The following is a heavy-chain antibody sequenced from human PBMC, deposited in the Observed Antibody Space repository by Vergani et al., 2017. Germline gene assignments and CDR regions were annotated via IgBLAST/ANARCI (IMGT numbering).Heavy chain of an antibody. V-gene: IGHV3-30*18. J-gene: IGHJ4*02. CDR1: GFTFSSYG. CDR2: ISYDGSNK. Sequence: QVQLVESGGGVVQPGRSLRLSCAASGFTFSSYGMHWVRQAPGKGLEWVAVISYDGSNKYYADSVKGRFTISRDNSKNTLYLQMNSLRAEDTAVYYCAKGGERQLGGFDYWGQGTLVTVSS. CDR3: AKGGERQLGGFDY. D-gene: IGHD6-6*01.